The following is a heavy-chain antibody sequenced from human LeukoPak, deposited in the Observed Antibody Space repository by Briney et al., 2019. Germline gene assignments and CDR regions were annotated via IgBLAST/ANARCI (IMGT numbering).Heavy chain of an antibody. Sequence: GGSLRLSCAASGFTFSSYAMTWVRQAPGRGLEWVSVVSGSGSSTYYADSVKGRFTISRDNSKNTLYLQMNSLRVEDTTVYYCAKEAPWFDPWGQGTLVTVSS. V-gene: IGHV3-23*01. J-gene: IGHJ5*02. CDR3: AKEAPWFDP. CDR1: GFTFSSYA. CDR2: VSGSGSST.